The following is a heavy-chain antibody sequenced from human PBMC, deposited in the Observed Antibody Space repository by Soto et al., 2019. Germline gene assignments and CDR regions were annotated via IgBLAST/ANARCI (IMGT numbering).Heavy chain of an antibody. CDR2: IYYTGST. J-gene: IGHJ6*02. V-gene: IGHV4-31*03. CDR1: GASITSGGYY. CDR3: ARDLQISRLFYGMDV. D-gene: IGHD3-3*02. Sequence: QVQLQESGPGLVKPSQTLSLTCTVSGASITSGGYYWIWILQHPGKGLEWIGYIYYTGSTYYNPSLQSRVTISVDTSKNQFSLRLSSVTAADTAVYYCARDLQISRLFYGMDVWGQGTTVTVSS.